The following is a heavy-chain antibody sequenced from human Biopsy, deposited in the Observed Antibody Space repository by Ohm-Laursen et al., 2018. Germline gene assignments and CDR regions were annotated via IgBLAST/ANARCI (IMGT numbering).Heavy chain of an antibody. V-gene: IGHV4-39*01. D-gene: IGHD3-22*01. CDR2: IFYRGST. Sequence: GTLSLTCTVSGGSISNNYYYWGWIRQPPGKGLEWIGSIFYRGSTHYKPSLKSRVNISVDTSKNQFSLKLNSVTAADTAVYYCARDYDTSGYYYVSWGQGTLVTVSS. J-gene: IGHJ5*02. CDR1: GGSISNNYYY. CDR3: ARDYDTSGYYYVS.